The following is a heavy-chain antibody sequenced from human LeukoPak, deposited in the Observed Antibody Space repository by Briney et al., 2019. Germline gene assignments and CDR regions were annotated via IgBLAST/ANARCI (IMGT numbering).Heavy chain of an antibody. CDR2: MSGSGGST. CDR3: AKVSTGSGSNRHFDY. CDR1: GFTFSSYA. D-gene: IGHD3-10*01. V-gene: IGHV3-23*01. Sequence: GGSLRLSCAASGFTFSSYAMSWVRQAPGKGLEWVSCMSGSGGSTYYADSVKGRFTISRDNSKNTLHLQMNSLRAEDTAVYYCAKVSTGSGSNRHFDYWGQGTLVTVSS. J-gene: IGHJ4*02.